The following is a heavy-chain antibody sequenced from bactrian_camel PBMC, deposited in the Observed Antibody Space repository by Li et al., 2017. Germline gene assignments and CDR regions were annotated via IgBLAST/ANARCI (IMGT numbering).Heavy chain of an antibody. V-gene: IGHV3-2*01. CDR2: IYIPGSNT. Sequence: VQLVESGGGLVQPGGSLRLSCAASGFTFSSYYMSWVRQAPGKGLGWVSSIYIPGSNTYYADSAKGRFTISRDNAKNTVYLQMNSLKSEDTALYLCTRGWKDWGQGTQVTVS. CDR3: TRGWKD. J-gene: IGHJ4*01. CDR1: GFTFSSYY.